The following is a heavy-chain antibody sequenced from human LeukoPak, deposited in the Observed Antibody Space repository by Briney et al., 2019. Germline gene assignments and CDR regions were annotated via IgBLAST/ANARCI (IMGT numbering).Heavy chain of an antibody. Sequence: PGGSLRLSCAASEFTVSSNFMSWVRQAPGKGLEWVSLIYSDGRAYYADSVKGRFTISRDNSKNTLYLEMNSLRLEDTAVYYCATDGYIYFQYWGQGTLVTVSS. V-gene: IGHV3-53*01. CDR3: ATDGYIYFQY. D-gene: IGHD5-24*01. CDR2: IYSDGRA. J-gene: IGHJ4*02. CDR1: EFTVSSNF.